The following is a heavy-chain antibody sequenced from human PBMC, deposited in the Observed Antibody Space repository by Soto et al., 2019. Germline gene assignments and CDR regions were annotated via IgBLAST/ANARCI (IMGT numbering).Heavy chain of an antibody. CDR1: GYTFTSYY. V-gene: IGHV1-46*03. Sequence: ASVKVSCKASGYTFTSYYMHWVRQAPGQGLEWMGIINPSGGSTSYAQKFQGRVTMTRDTSTSTVYMELSSLRSEDTAVYYCARGRLYQLDPVTGGVMDVWGKGTTVTVSS. J-gene: IGHJ6*04. CDR2: INPSGGST. D-gene: IGHD2-2*01. CDR3: ARGRLYQLDPVTGGVMDV.